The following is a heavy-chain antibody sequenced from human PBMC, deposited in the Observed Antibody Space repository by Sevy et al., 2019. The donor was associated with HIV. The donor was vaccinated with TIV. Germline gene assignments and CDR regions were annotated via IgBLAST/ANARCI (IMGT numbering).Heavy chain of an antibody. CDR1: GGSISTGGFS. CDR3: VRGPSYGYVSYGFDV. CDR2: IYRTGNT. J-gene: IGHJ3*01. Sequence: SETLSLTCAVSGGSISTGGFSWNCIRQPPGKGLEWIGHIYRTGNTYYNPSLGGRVSISVDRSKNQFSLKLSSVTAAGTAVYYCVRGPSYGYVSYGFDVWGQGTMVTVSS. V-gene: IGHV4-30-2*01. D-gene: IGHD3-16*01.